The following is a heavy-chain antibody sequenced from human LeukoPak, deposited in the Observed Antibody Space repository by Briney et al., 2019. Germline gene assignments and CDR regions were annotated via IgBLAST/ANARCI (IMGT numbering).Heavy chain of an antibody. V-gene: IGHV4-4*02. CDR2: IHHSGTT. Sequence: SETLSLTCTVSGGSISSSTWWSWVRQPPGKGLECIGEIHHSGTTNYNPSLKSRVTISIDKSKNQFSLKLSSVTAADTAVYYCARRAVDNSYYYYMDVWGKGTTVTVSS. J-gene: IGHJ6*03. CDR3: ARRAVDNSYYYYMDV. CDR1: GGSISSSTW. D-gene: IGHD6-19*01.